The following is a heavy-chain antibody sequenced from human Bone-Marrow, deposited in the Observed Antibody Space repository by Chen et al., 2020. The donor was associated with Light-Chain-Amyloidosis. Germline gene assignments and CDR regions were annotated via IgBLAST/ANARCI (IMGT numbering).Heavy chain of an antibody. CDR2: IKSKTDGGTT. J-gene: IGHJ4*02. Sequence: EVQLVESGXGLVXXXXXXXXSCAASGFTFSNAWMSWVRQAPGKGLEWVGRIKSKTDGGTTDYAAPVKGRFTISRDXSKNTXXXXXXXXXXXXSAVYYCTTDGDDSGDYLADYWGQGTLVTVSS. CDR3: TTDGDDSGDYLADY. V-gene: IGHV3-15*01. CDR1: GFTFSNAW. D-gene: IGHD4-17*01.